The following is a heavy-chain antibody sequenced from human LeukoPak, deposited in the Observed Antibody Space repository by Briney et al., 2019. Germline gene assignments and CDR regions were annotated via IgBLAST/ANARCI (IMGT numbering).Heavy chain of an antibody. CDR3: AREEYSSGPFGMDV. D-gene: IGHD6-19*01. Sequence: SETLSLTCTVSGGSISSYYWSWIRQPAGKGLEWIGRIYTSGSTNCNPSLKSRVTMSVDTSKNQFSLKLSSVTAADTAVYYCAREEYSSGPFGMDVWGQGTTVTVSS. J-gene: IGHJ6*02. V-gene: IGHV4-4*07. CDR2: IYTSGST. CDR1: GGSISSYY.